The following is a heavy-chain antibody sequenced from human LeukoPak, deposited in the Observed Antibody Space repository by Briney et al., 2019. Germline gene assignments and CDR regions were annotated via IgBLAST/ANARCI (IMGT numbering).Heavy chain of an antibody. J-gene: IGHJ4*02. Sequence: SVKVSCKASGGTFSSYGISWVRQAPGQGLEWMGGIIPIFGTANYAQKFQGRVAITTDESTNTAYMELRSLRSDDTAVYYCARDLLGVHSVGYWGQGTLVTVSS. CDR3: ARDLLGVHSVGY. CDR1: GGTFSSYG. D-gene: IGHD3-3*01. V-gene: IGHV1-69*05. CDR2: IIPIFGTA.